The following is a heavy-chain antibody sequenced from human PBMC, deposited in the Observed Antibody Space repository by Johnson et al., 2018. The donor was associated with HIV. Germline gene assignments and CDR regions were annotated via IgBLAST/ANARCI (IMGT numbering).Heavy chain of an antibody. V-gene: IGHV3-66*01. J-gene: IGHJ3*02. CDR1: GFTVDSNY. Sequence: VQLVESGGGVVQPGRSLRLSCAASGFTVDSNYMSWVRQAPGKGLEWVSVIYSGGSTYYAPSVKGRFTISRDNSKNTLYLQMNSLRAEDTAVYYCARSREWGDAFDIWGQGTMVTVSS. CDR2: IYSGGST. CDR3: ARSREWGDAFDI. D-gene: IGHD3-3*01.